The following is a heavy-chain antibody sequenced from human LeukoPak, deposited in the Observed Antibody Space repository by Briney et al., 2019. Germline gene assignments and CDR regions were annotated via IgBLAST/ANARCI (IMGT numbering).Heavy chain of an antibody. Sequence: SETLSLTCAVYGGSFSGYYWGWIRQPPGKGLEWIGEINHSGSTNYNPSLKSRVTISVDTSKNQFSLKLSSVTAADTAVYYCARGQKQWLANFDYWGQGTLVTVSS. J-gene: IGHJ4*02. CDR3: ARGQKQWLANFDY. CDR1: GGSFSGYY. CDR2: INHSGST. V-gene: IGHV4-34*01. D-gene: IGHD6-19*01.